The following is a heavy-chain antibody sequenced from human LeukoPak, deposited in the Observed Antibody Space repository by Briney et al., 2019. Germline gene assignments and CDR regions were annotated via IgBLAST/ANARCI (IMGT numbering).Heavy chain of an antibody. J-gene: IGHJ4*02. D-gene: IGHD4/OR15-4a*01. CDR1: GFTFSSYG. Sequence: AGGSLRLSCAASGFTFSSYGMHWVRQAPGKGLGWVAFIRYDGSNKYYADSVKGRFTISRDNSKNTLYLQMNSLRAEDTAVYYCARRAGAYSHPYDYWGQGTLVTVSS. V-gene: IGHV3-30*02. CDR2: IRYDGSNK. CDR3: ARRAGAYSHPYDY.